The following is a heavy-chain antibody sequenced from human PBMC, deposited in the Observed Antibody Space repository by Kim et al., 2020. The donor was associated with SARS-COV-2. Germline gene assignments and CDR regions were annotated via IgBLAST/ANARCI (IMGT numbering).Heavy chain of an antibody. V-gene: IGHV3-30*01. D-gene: IGHD3-9*01. Sequence: RFTISRDNSKNTLYLQRNSLRAEDTAVYYCARDSDILTPLNFRFGYYFDYWGQGTLVTVSS. J-gene: IGHJ4*02. CDR3: ARDSDILTPLNFRFGYYFDY.